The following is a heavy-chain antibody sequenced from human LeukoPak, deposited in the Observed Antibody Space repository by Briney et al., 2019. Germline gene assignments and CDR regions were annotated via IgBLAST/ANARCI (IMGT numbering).Heavy chain of an antibody. Sequence: PSQTLSLTCAVSGGSISSGGHSWSWIRQPPGKGLEWIGYIYHSGSTYYNPSLKSRVTISVDRSKNQFSLKLSSVTAADTAVYYCARVQYCGGDCYPYYFDYWGQGTLVTVSS. D-gene: IGHD2-21*02. CDR1: GGSISSGGHS. V-gene: IGHV4-30-2*01. J-gene: IGHJ4*02. CDR2: IYHSGST. CDR3: ARVQYCGGDCYPYYFDY.